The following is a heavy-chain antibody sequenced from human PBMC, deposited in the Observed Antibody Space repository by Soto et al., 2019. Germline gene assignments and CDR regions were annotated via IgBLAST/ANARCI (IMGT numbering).Heavy chain of an antibody. CDR2: ISYDGSIQ. D-gene: IGHD5-12*01. CDR1: GFTFSDYG. Sequence: PGWSLRLSCSASGFTFSDYGVHWVRQAPGTALEWVAVISYDGSIQYYADSVKGRFTISRDNSKNTLYLQMNSLRVEDTAVYFCAKDPTVRGYRGYDSGYYFDFWGQGSMVTSPQ. J-gene: IGHJ4*02. CDR3: AKDPTVRGYRGYDSGYYFDF. V-gene: IGHV3-30*18.